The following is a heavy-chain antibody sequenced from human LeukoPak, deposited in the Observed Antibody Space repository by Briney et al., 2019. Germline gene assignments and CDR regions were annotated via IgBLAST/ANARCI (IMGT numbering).Heavy chain of an antibody. Sequence: SQTLSLTCAISGDSLFSNGVAWNWIRQSPLRGLEWLGRTFCTSKCYNEYAVHVRSRVTINPDTSKNQFSLQLSSLTPEDSAIYYCARGHNSAFDIWGQGTMVTVSS. J-gene: IGHJ3*02. V-gene: IGHV6-1*01. CDR2: TFCTSKCYN. CDR1: GDSLFSNGVA. CDR3: ARGHNSAFDI. D-gene: IGHD1-1*01.